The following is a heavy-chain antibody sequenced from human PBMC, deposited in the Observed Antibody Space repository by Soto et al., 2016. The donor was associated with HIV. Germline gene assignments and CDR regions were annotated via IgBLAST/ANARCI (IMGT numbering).Heavy chain of an antibody. CDR2: VYYSGGV. J-gene: IGHJ5*02. D-gene: IGHD5-12*01. V-gene: IGHV4-59*01. CDR3: AGYKITPGENWLDP. CDR1: GGPISQYY. Sequence: VQLLQSGPGLVKPSETLSVNCTISGGPISQYYWNWIRQSPGKGLEWLGYVYYSGGVSYNPSLKSRLFXSMDTSKAQFSXRLTSLTAADTAIYYCAGYKITPGENWLDPWGQGTRVTVSS.